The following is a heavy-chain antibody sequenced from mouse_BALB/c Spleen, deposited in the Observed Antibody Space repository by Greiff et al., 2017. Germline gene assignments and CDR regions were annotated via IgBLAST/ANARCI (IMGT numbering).Heavy chain of an antibody. J-gene: IGHJ1*01. CDR3: ARDGVVATYWYVDV. D-gene: IGHD1-1*02. CDR1: GFSLTGYG. Sequence: QVQLQQSGPGLVAPSQSLSITCTVSGFSLTGYGVNWVRQPPGKGLEWLGMIWGDGSTDYNSALKSRLSISKDNSKSQVFLQMNSLQTDDTARYYCARDGVVATYWYVDVWGAGTTVTVSS. CDR2: IWGDGST. V-gene: IGHV2-6-7*01.